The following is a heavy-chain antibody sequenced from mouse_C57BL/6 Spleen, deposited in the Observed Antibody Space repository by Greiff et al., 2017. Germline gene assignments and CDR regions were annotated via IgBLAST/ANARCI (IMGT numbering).Heavy chain of an antibody. Sequence: QVQLKQSGAELARPGASVKMSCKASGYTFTSYGISWVKQRTGQGLVWIGEIYPRSGNTYYNEKFKGKATLTADKSSSTAYMELRSLTSEDSAVYFCARWGYGNYEAMDYWGQGTSVTVSS. D-gene: IGHD2-10*02. V-gene: IGHV1-81*01. J-gene: IGHJ4*01. CDR2: IYPRSGNT. CDR1: GYTFTSYG. CDR3: ARWGYGNYEAMDY.